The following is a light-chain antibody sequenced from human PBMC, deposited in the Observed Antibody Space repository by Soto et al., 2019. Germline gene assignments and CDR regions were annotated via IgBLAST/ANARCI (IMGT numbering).Light chain of an antibody. V-gene: IGKV3-11*01. Sequence: EIVLTQSPATLSLSPGERATLSCRASQSVSSYLAWYQHKPGQAPRLLIYDASNRATGIPARFSGSGSGTDFTLTISSLEPEDFAVYDCQQRSDWPPGFPVGPGPKVDLK. CDR1: QSVSSY. J-gene: IGKJ3*01. CDR2: DAS. CDR3: QQRSDWPPGFP.